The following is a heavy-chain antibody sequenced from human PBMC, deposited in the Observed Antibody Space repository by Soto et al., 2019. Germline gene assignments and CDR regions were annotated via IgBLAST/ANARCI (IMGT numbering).Heavy chain of an antibody. CDR1: GGSFSGYY. CDR2: INHSGST. J-gene: IGHJ1*01. D-gene: IGHD3-16*01. Sequence: SETLSLTCAVYGGSFSGYYWSWIRQPPGKGLEWIGEINHSGSTNYNPSLKSRVTISVDTSKNQFSLKLSSVTAADAAVYYCARGPYDYIWRTGTSIGFQHWGQGTLVTVSS. V-gene: IGHV4-34*01. CDR3: ARGPYDYIWRTGTSIGFQH.